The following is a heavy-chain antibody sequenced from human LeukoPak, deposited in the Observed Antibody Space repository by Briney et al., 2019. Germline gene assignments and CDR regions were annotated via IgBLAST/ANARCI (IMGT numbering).Heavy chain of an antibody. D-gene: IGHD1-26*01. Sequence: PGGSLILSCAASGFTFSSYGMHWVRQAPGKGLEWVAVISYDGSNKYYADSVKGRFTISRDNSKNTLYLQMRSLRAEDTAVYYCANWGEGARPGFDYWGQGTLVTVSS. CDR3: ANWGEGARPGFDY. CDR1: GFTFSSYG. V-gene: IGHV3-30*18. J-gene: IGHJ4*02. CDR2: ISYDGSNK.